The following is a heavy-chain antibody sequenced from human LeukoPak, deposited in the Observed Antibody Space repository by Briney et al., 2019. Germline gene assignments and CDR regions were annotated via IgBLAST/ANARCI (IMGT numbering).Heavy chain of an antibody. V-gene: IGHV3-23*01. CDR3: AKQLGYCSDGSCYFPY. CDR1: GFTFSSSA. Sequence: GGSPRLSCAASGFTFSSSAMSWVRQAPGKGLEWVSPISNNGGYTYYADSVQGRFTISRDNSKTTLCLQMNSLRAEDTAVYYCAKQLGYCSDGSCYFPYWGQGTLVTVSS. CDR2: ISNNGGYT. J-gene: IGHJ4*02. D-gene: IGHD2-15*01.